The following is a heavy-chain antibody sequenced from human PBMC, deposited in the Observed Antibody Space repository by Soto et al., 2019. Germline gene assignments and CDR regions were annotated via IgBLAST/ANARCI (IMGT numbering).Heavy chain of an antibody. V-gene: IGHV4-34*01. D-gene: IGHD3-9*01. CDR3: ARGLALYYDILTGYYATYYYYYMDV. CDR2: INHSGST. CDR1: GGSFSGYY. J-gene: IGHJ6*03. Sequence: SETLSLTCAVYGGSFSGYYWSWIRQPPGKGLEWIGEINHSGSTNYNPSLKSRVTISVDTSKNQFSLKLSSVTAADTAVYYCARGLALYYDILTGYYATYYYYYMDVWGKGTTVTVSS.